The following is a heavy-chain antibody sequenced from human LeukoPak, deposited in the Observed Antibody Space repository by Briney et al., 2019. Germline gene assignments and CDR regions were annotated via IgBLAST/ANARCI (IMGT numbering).Heavy chain of an antibody. D-gene: IGHD6-25*01. V-gene: IGHV3-48*03. J-gene: IGHJ4*02. CDR3: AREKRRVRLHSFFDY. CDR2: ISSSGSTI. Sequence: SGGSLRLSCAASGFTFSSYEMNWVRQAPGKGLEWVSYISSSGSTIYYADSVKGRFTISRDNAKNSLYLQMNSLRAEDTAMYYCAREKRRVRLHSFFDYWGRGTLVTVSS. CDR1: GFTFSSYE.